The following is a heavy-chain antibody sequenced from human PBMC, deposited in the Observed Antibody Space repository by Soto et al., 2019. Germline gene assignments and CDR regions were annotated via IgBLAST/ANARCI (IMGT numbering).Heavy chain of an antibody. J-gene: IGHJ5*02. CDR3: ARAIIVVVPAATAYNWFDP. V-gene: IGHV4-34*01. CDR2: INHSGST. Sequence: SETLSLTCAVYGGSFSGYYWSWSRQPPGKGLEWIGEINHSGSTNYNPSLKSRVTISVDTSKNQFSLKLSSVTAADTAVYYCARAIIVVVPAATAYNWFDPWGQGTLVTVSS. D-gene: IGHD2-2*01. CDR1: GGSFSGYY.